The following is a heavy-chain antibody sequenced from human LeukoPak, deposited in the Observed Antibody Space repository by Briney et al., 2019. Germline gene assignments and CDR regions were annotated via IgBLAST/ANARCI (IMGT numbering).Heavy chain of an antibody. Sequence: GGSLRLSCAASGFTSSSFAMHWVRQAPGKGLEWVAFISYVARDTYYGDSVKGRFTVSRDNSKDMVYLQMNSLRAEDTAVYYCAKDDFWPYDTSSGGQGTLVTVSS. CDR3: AKDDFWPYDTSS. J-gene: IGHJ4*02. CDR1: GFTSSSFA. V-gene: IGHV3-30*04. D-gene: IGHD3/OR15-3a*01. CDR2: ISYVARDT.